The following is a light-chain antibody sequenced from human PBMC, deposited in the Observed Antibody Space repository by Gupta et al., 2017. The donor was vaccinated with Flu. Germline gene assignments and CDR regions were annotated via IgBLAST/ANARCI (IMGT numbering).Light chain of an antibody. J-gene: IGKJ4*01. V-gene: IGKV1-39*01. CDR2: AAS. Sequence: EIQMTQCPASLSVSVGDRVTITCRESQSISSYLHWYQQKPGKAPKLLIYAASSLQSGVPSRFSGSGSGTDFTLTISRLQPEDFATYYWQQSDSTPLTFGGGTKVEIK. CDR1: QSISSY. CDR3: QQSDSTPLT.